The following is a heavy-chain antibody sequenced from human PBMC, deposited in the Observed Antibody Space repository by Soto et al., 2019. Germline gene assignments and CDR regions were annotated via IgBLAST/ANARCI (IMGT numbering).Heavy chain of an antibody. CDR2: INPNSGGT. J-gene: IGHJ3*02. D-gene: IGHD6-13*01. CDR3: AVLRGQQQLVRAFDI. V-gene: IGHV1-2*04. CDR1: GYTFTGYY. Sequence: ASVKVSCKASGYTFTGYYMHWVRQAPGQGLEWMGWINPNSGGTNYAQKFQGWVTMTRDTSISTAYMELSRLRSGDTAVYYCAVLRGQQQLVRAFDIWGQGTMVTVSS.